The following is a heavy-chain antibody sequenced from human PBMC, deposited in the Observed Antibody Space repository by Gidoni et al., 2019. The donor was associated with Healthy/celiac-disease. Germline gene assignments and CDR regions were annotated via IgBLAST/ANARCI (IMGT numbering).Heavy chain of an antibody. V-gene: IGHV4-30-4*01. CDR2: LYYSGST. CDR3: AREKIWASKVLVVGGLNAFDI. J-gene: IGHJ3*02. Sequence: QVQLQESGPGLVKPSQTLSRPCPGPVGSIRRGDYYCLCSRPPPGKCLEWIGYLYYSGSTYYNPSLKSRVTISVETSKTLFSLKLSSVTAADTAVYYCAREKIWASKVLVVGGLNAFDIWGQGTMVTVSS. D-gene: IGHD2-15*01. CDR1: VGSIRRGDYY.